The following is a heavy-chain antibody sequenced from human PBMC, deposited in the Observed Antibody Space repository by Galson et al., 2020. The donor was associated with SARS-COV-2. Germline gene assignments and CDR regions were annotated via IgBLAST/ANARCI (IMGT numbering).Heavy chain of an antibody. CDR2: VTAGGSIT. D-gene: IGHD4-17*01. J-gene: IGHJ4*02. Sequence: GGSLRLSCAGSGFTFSRYAMSWVRQVRGKSLEWVSSVTAGGSITYHADTVKGRFTISRDKSKNTLYLQMNSLRVEDTALYYCAKDQGNDYGDQLDYWGQGTLVSVSS. CDR3: AKDQGNDYGDQLDY. CDR1: GFTFSRYA. V-gene: IGHV3-23*01.